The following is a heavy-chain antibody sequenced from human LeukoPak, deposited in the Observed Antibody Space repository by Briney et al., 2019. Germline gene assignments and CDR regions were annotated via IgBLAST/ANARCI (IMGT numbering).Heavy chain of an antibody. V-gene: IGHV3-21*01. Sequence: GGSLTLSCAASGFTFSSYSMNWVRQAPGKGLEWVSSISSSSSYIYYADSVKGRFTISRDNAKNSLYLQMNSLRAEDTAVYFCSGGSIYYYYGMDVWGQGTTVTVSS. J-gene: IGHJ6*02. CDR2: ISSSSSYI. D-gene: IGHD2-15*01. CDR1: GFTFSSYS. CDR3: SGGSIYYYYGMDV.